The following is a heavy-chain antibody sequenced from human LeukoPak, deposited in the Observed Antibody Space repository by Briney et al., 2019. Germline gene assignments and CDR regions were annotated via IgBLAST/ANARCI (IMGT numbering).Heavy chain of an antibody. V-gene: IGHV3-15*01. CDR2: IKRKGDDGTI. CDR1: GFTFSNSW. J-gene: IGHJ4*02. CDR3: TAGTGRSDFDY. D-gene: IGHD3/OR15-3a*01. Sequence: GGSLRLSCAASGFTFSNSWMSWVRQAPGRGLEWVGRIKRKGDDGTIDYAAPVKGRLSISRDDSKNTLYLQMNSLKSEDTAVYYCTAGTGRSDFDYWGQGTLVTVSS.